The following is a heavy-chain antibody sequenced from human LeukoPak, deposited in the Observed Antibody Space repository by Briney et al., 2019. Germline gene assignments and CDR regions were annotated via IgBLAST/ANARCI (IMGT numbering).Heavy chain of an antibody. V-gene: IGHV3-23*01. CDR3: AKESPQFDY. CDR2: ISGTGGTT. Sequence: RGSPRLSCAASGFTFSSYAMSWVREAPGKGLEWVSTISGTGGTTYYADSVKGRFTISRDNSKNTLYLQMNSLRVEDTAVYYCAKESPQFDYWGQGTLVTVSS. J-gene: IGHJ4*02. CDR1: GFTFSSYA.